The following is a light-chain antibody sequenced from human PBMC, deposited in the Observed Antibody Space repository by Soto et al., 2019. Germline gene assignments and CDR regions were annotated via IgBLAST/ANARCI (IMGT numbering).Light chain of an antibody. Sequence: EIVMTQSPATLSVSPGERATLSCRAIQSVSSNLAWFQQKPGQPPRLLIYGSSTRATGVPDRFSGSGSGTEFTLIISSLQSEDVALYYCQQYSNWPPAITFGQGTRLEIK. CDR3: QQYSNWPPAIT. CDR2: GSS. V-gene: IGKV3-15*01. CDR1: QSVSSN. J-gene: IGKJ5*01.